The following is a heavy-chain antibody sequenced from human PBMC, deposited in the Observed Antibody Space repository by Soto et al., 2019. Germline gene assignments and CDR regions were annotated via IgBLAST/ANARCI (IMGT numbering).Heavy chain of an antibody. Sequence: PSETLSLTCTVSGGSVSSGSYYWSWIRQPPGKGLEWIGYIYYSGSTNYNPSLKSRVTISVDTSKNQFSLKLSSVTAADTAVYYCARAPLDNWFDPWGQGTLVTVSS. V-gene: IGHV4-61*01. CDR2: IYYSGST. CDR3: ARAPLDNWFDP. J-gene: IGHJ5*02. CDR1: GGSVSSGSYY.